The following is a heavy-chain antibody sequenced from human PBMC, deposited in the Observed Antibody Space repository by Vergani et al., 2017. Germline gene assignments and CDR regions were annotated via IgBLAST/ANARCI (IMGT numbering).Heavy chain of an antibody. CDR1: GFTFSSYV. J-gene: IGHJ4*02. V-gene: IGHV3-33*01. Sequence: QVQLVESGGGVVQPGRSLRLSCAASGFTFSSYVMHWVRQAPGQGLEWVAVIWYDGSNKYYGDSVKGRFTISRDNSKNTRYVEMNSLRAEDTAVYYCARDRGWGKYFDYWGQGTLVTVSS. D-gene: IGHD7-27*01. CDR3: ARDRGWGKYFDY. CDR2: IWYDGSNK.